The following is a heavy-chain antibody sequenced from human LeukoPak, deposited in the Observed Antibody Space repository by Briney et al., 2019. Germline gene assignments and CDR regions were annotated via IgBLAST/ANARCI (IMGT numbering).Heavy chain of an antibody. V-gene: IGHV4-39*01. D-gene: IGHD5-18*01. CDR2: IYYSGST. CDR3: ARLYSYCYSCPQCFDY. Sequence: SETLSITCTLSGGSISSSSYYWGWIRQPPGKGLEWIGSIYYSGSTYYNPSLKSRVTISVDTSKNQFSLKLSSVTAADTAVYYCARLYSYCYSCPQCFDYWGQGTLVTVSS. J-gene: IGHJ4*02. CDR1: GGSISSSSYY.